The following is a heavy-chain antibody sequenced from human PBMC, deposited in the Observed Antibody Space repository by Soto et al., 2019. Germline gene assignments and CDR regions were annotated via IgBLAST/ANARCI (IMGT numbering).Heavy chain of an antibody. J-gene: IGHJ5*02. CDR2: ISSSSSTI. CDR1: GFTFSSYS. CDR3: ARPIDLRYFVNMPLEH. D-gene: IGHD3-9*01. V-gene: IGHV3-48*01. Sequence: HPGGSLRLSCAASGFTFSSYSMNWVRQAPGKGLEWVSYISSSSSTIYYADSVKGRFTISRDNAKNSLYLQMNTLRAEDTAIYYCARPIDLRYFVNMPLEHWGPGTLVTVSS.